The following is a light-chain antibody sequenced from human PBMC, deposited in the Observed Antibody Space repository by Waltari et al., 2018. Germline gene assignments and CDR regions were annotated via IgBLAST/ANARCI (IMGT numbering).Light chain of an antibody. CDR3: QQLNSYPVT. Sequence: DIQLTQSPSFLSASVGDRVTITCRASQGISSYLAWYQQKPGKTPKLLIKAASTLQSGVPSRFSGSGPGTEFTLTINSLQPEDFATYYCQQLNSYPVTFGQGTRLEIK. J-gene: IGKJ5*01. CDR2: AAS. V-gene: IGKV1-9*01. CDR1: QGISSY.